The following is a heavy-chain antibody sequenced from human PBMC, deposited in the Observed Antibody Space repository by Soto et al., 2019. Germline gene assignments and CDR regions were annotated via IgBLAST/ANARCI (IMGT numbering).Heavy chain of an antibody. CDR3: ASYYCVSRDYRSFDY. J-gene: IGHJ4*02. V-gene: IGHV4-39*01. CDR1: GDSISSSTYY. Sequence: PSETLSLTCTVSGDSISSSTYYWGWIRQSPGKGLEWIGNIHYSGGTYYSPSLKSRVTISVDTSKNQFSLKLSSVTAADTAVYYCASYYCVSRDYRSFDYWGQGTLVTVSS. D-gene: IGHD3-10*01. CDR2: IHYSGGT.